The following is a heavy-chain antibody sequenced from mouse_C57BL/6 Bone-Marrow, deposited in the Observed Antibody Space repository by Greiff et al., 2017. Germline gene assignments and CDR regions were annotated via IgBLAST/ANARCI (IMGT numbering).Heavy chain of an antibody. D-gene: IGHD4-1*01. J-gene: IGHJ2*01. Sequence: VQLQQPGAELVMPGASVKLSCKASGYTFTSYWMHWVKQRPGQGLEWIGEIDPSASYTNYNQKFKGKSTLTVDKSSSTAYMQLSSLTSEDSAVYYCARWGLGDYWGQGTTLTVSS. V-gene: IGHV1-69*01. CDR3: ARWGLGDY. CDR2: IDPSASYT. CDR1: GYTFTSYW.